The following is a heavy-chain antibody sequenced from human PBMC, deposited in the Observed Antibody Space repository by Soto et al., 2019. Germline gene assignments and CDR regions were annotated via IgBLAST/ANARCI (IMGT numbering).Heavy chain of an antibody. D-gene: IGHD6-19*01. V-gene: IGHV3-74*01. CDR2: INSDGSST. CDR3: ARGRSGYSSGWYVFDY. CDR1: GFTFSSYW. J-gene: IGHJ4*02. Sequence: SLRLSCAASGFTFSSYWMYWVRQAPGKGLVWVSRINSDGSSTNYADSVKGRFTISRDNAKNTLYLQMNSLRAEDTAVYYCARGRSGYSSGWYVFDYWGQGTLVTV.